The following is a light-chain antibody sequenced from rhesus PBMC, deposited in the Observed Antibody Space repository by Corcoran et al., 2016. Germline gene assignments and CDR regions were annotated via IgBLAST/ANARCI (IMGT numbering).Light chain of an antibody. CDR2: DVG. V-gene: IGLV2-32*02. CDR3: SSHAGSNTFYI. CDR1: STDIGAYNY. Sequence: QAAPTQSPSVSGSPGQSVTISCTGSSTDIGAYNYVSWYQQHPGTAPKLLIYDVGKRPSGVSDRFSGSKSGNTASPTISGLQTEDEADYYCSSHAGSNTFYIFAAGTRVTVL. J-gene: IGLJ1*01.